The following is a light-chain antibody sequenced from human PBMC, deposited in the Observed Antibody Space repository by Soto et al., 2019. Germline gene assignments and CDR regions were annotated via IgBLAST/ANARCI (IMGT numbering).Light chain of an antibody. CDR3: QSYESSLSGYV. CDR2: GNS. Sequence: QSVLTQPPSLSGAPGQRVSISCTGSSTNIGAGYDVHWYQQLPGTAPKLLIYGNSNRPSGVPDRFSGSKSGTSASLAITGLQSKDEADYYCQSYESSLSGYVFGTGTKLTVL. V-gene: IGLV1-40*01. CDR1: STNIGAGYD. J-gene: IGLJ1*01.